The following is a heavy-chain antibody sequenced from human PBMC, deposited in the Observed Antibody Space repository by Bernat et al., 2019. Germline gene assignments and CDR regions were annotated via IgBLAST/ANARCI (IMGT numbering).Heavy chain of an antibody. CDR2: IRSKTKSYAA. CDR1: GFTFSGSA. D-gene: IGHD4-17*01. V-gene: IGHV3-73*01. J-gene: IGHJ4*02. CDR3: ASFKDNGDAVHPFDD. Sequence: EVQLVESGGGLVQPGGSLKLSCAASGFTFSGSAMHWVRQASGKGLEWVGRIRSKTKSYAAAYVASVKGRFTISRDDSKNTEYLQMNSLKTEDVDEYYSASFKDNGDAVHPFDDWGQGTLVTVSS.